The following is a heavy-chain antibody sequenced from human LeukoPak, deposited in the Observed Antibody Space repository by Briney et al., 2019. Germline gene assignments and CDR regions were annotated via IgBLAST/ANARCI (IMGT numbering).Heavy chain of an antibody. J-gene: IGHJ4*02. CDR3: ARDYYDSSGYYPFDH. CDR2: ISSSSSYI. V-gene: IGHV3-21*01. CDR1: GFTFSSYS. D-gene: IGHD3-22*01. Sequence: GGSLRLSCAASGFTFSSYSMNRVRQAPGKGPEWVSSISSSSSYIYYADSVKGRFTISRDNAKNSLYLQMNSLRAEDTAVYYCARDYYDSSGYYPFDHWGQGTLVTVSS.